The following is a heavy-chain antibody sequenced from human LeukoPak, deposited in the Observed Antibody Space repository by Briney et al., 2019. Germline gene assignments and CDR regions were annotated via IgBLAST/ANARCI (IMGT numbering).Heavy chain of an antibody. CDR1: GRTLSSYF. D-gene: IGHD3-10*01. J-gene: IGHJ4*02. V-gene: IGHV4-4*07. Sequence: PWETLSLTCRVSGRTLSSYFWTWLPPPPGKGREWFGRIHASGTTNYNSSLKSRVSMSVDTSKNQFSLKLTSVTAADTAVYFCARDGADVYGRAFDYWGQGTLVSVSS. CDR2: IHASGTT. CDR3: ARDGADVYGRAFDY.